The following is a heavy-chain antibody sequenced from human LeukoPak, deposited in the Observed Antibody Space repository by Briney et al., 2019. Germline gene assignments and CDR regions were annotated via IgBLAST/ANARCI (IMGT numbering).Heavy chain of an antibody. CDR2: IYYSGST. V-gene: IGHV4-31*03. J-gene: IGHJ2*01. Sequence: SETLSLTCTVSGGSISSGGYYWSWIRQHPGKGLEWIGYIYYSGSTYYNPSLKSRVTISVDTSKNQFSLKLSSVTAADTAVYYCARDYGDYEGLDWYFDLWGRGTLVTVSS. CDR1: GGSISSGGYY. D-gene: IGHD4-17*01. CDR3: ARDYGDYEGLDWYFDL.